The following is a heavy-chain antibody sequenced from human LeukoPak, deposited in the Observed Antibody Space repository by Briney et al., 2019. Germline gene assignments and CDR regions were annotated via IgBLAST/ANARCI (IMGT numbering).Heavy chain of an antibody. J-gene: IGHJ4*02. Sequence: SVKVSCKASGGTFSSYAISWVRQAAGQGLEWMGRIIPILGIANYAQKFQGRVTITADKSTSTAYMELSSLRSEDTAVYYCARCQTKYYYGSGSYSYYFDYWGQGTLVTVSS. V-gene: IGHV1-69*04. CDR3: ARCQTKYYYGSGSYSYYFDY. D-gene: IGHD3-10*01. CDR1: GGTFSSYA. CDR2: IIPILGIA.